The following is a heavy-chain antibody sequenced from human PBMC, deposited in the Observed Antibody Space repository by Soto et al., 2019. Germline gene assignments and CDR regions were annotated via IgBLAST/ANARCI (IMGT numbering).Heavy chain of an antibody. D-gene: IGHD5-12*01. CDR3: ARFASGKSAST. CDR2: IKYDGSEE. CDR1: GFTFSDYW. V-gene: IGHV3-7*05. Sequence: VQVVESGGGLVQPGGSLRLSCAGSGFTFSDYWMSWARQAPGKGLEWVANIKYDGSEEYYVDSVRGRFTISRDNAMNSLHLQMNSLRADDTAVYYCARFASGKSASTWGQGTLVTVSS. J-gene: IGHJ5*02.